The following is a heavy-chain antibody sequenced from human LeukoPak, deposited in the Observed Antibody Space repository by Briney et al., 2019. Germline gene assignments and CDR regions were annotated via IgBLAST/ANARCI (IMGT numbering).Heavy chain of an antibody. CDR1: GGSISSNY. CDR3: ARQRLGEISLTAFDI. CDR2: IYSSGST. V-gene: IGHV4-4*09. Sequence: WETLSLTCTVSGGSISSNYWNWIRQPPGKGLEWIGYIYSSGSTNYNPSLKSRVTMSVDTSKNQFSLKLMSVTAADTAVYYCARQRLGEISLTAFDIWRRGTIDTVSS. D-gene: IGHD3-16*02. J-gene: IGHJ3*02.